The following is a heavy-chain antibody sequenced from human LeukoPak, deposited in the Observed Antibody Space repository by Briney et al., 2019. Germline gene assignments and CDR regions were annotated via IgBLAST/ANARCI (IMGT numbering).Heavy chain of an antibody. Sequence: PGGSLRLSCAASGFTFSSYSMNWVRQAPGKGLEWVSYISGSSSPIFYADSVKGRFIVSRDNAKNSLYLQMNSLRAEDTAMYYCAREPAAAGKNWFDPWGQGTLVTVSS. J-gene: IGHJ5*02. D-gene: IGHD6-25*01. V-gene: IGHV3-48*04. CDR3: AREPAAAGKNWFDP. CDR1: GFTFSSYS. CDR2: ISGSSSPI.